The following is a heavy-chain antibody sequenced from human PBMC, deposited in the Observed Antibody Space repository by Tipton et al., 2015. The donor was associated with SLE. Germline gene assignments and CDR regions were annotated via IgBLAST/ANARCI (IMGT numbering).Heavy chain of an antibody. V-gene: IGHV3-66*01. D-gene: IGHD3-16*02. CDR1: GLSVSNNY. CDR2: IYSGGGT. Sequence: SLRLSCAASGLSVSNNYVSWVRQAPGKGLEWVSLIYSGGGTDYADSVKGRFIISKDTSKNMLYLQMNSLRAEDTAAYYCARFPLGGSYRSPLESWGQGTLVTVSS. J-gene: IGHJ4*02. CDR3: ARFPLGGSYRSPLES.